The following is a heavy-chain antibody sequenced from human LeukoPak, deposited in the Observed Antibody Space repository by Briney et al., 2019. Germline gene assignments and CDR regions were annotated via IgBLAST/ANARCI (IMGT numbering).Heavy chain of an antibody. Sequence: ASVKVSCKASGYTFTGYYMHWVRQAPGQGLEWMGWINPNSGGTNYAQKFQGRVTMTRDTSISTAYMELSRLRSDDTAVYYCARLSWLRHAFDIWGQGTMVTVSS. V-gene: IGHV1-2*02. J-gene: IGHJ3*02. D-gene: IGHD5-12*01. CDR2: INPNSGGT. CDR3: ARLSWLRHAFDI. CDR1: GYTFTGYY.